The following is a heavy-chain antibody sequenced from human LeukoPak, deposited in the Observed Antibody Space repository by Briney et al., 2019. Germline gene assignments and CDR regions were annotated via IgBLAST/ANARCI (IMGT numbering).Heavy chain of an antibody. CDR1: GFTFSSYA. J-gene: IGHJ6*02. V-gene: IGHV3-23*01. CDR2: ISGSGGST. Sequence: PGGSLRLSCAASGFTFSSYAMSWVRQAPGRGLEWVSAISGSGGSTYYADSVKGRFTISRDNSKNTLYLQMNSLRAEDTAVYYCALFTRYYDILTGSGMDVWGQGTTVTVSS. CDR3: ALFTRYYDILTGSGMDV. D-gene: IGHD3-9*01.